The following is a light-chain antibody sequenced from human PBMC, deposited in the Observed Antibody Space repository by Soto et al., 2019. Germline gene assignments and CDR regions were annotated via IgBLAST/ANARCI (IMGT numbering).Light chain of an antibody. CDR2: KNS. J-gene: IGLJ1*01. CDR1: SSNIGSNS. Sequence: SVLTQPPSASGTPGQRVTISCSGSSSNIGSNSVYWYQQLPGTAPKLLIFKNSQRPSGVPDRFSGSKSGTSASLAVSGLRSGDEADYYCAAWDDRLRGFLFGTGTKVTVL. CDR3: AAWDDRLRGFL. V-gene: IGLV1-47*01.